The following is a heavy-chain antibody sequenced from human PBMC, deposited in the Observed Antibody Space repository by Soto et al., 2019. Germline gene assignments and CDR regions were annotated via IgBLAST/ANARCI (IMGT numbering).Heavy chain of an antibody. V-gene: IGHV3-23*01. CDR1: GFTFGTTD. Sequence: QLLQSGGGLVQPGGSLTLSCAASGFTFGTTDMSWVRQAPGEGLGGVSTIDGSGGITYYADSVKGRFTISRDNSRNTVYLQMNSLRGDDTALYYCVKNSGWFNTWGQGALVTVSS. CDR2: IDGSGGIT. J-gene: IGHJ5*02. D-gene: IGHD3-10*01. CDR3: VKNSGWFNT.